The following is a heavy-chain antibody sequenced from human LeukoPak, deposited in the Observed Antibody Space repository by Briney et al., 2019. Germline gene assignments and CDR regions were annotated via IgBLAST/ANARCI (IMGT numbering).Heavy chain of an antibody. Sequence: GRSLRLSCAASGFTLSSFGMHWVRQAPGKGLEWVAVIWYDGSNKYYADSVKGRVTISRDNSKNTLYLQMNSLRAEDTAVYYCARELPPVVTYYFDYWGQGTLVTVSS. CDR2: IWYDGSNK. V-gene: IGHV3-33*01. D-gene: IGHD3-22*01. CDR1: GFTLSSFG. J-gene: IGHJ4*02. CDR3: ARELPPVVTYYFDY.